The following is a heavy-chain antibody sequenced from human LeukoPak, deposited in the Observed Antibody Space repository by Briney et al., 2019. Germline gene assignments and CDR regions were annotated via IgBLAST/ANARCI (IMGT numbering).Heavy chain of an antibody. J-gene: IGHJ4*02. CDR1: GGSISSGGYY. Sequence: PSETLSLTCTVSGGSISSGGYYWSWIRQHPGKGLEWIGYIYYSGSTYYNPSLKSRVTISVDTSKNQFSLKLSSVTAAGTAVYYCAGKRGIRGVIDYWGQGTLVTVSS. V-gene: IGHV4-31*03. D-gene: IGHD3-10*01. CDR2: IYYSGST. CDR3: AGKRGIRGVIDY.